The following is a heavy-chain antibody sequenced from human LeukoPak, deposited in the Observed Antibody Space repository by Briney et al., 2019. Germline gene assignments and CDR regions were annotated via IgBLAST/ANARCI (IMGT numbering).Heavy chain of an antibody. D-gene: IGHD6-13*01. Sequence: PGGSLRLSCTVSGFTFSGYEMNWVRQAPGKGLEWIVSIYYSGSTYYNPSLKSRVTISVDTSKNQFSLKLTSVTAADTAVYYCASQETRSSISAAETWGQGTLVTVSS. CDR2: IYYSGST. V-gene: IGHV4-59*05. J-gene: IGHJ4*02. CDR1: GFTFSGYE. CDR3: ASQETRSSISAAET.